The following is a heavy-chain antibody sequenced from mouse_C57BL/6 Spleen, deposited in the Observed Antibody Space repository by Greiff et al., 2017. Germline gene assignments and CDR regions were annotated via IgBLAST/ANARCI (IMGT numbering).Heavy chain of an antibody. D-gene: IGHD1-1*01. CDR2: INPNYGTT. CDR1: GYSFTDYN. CDR3: ARPHYYGSSFDY. V-gene: IGHV1-39*01. Sequence: VQLKESGPELVKPGASVKISCKASGYSFTDYNMNWVKQSNGKSLEWIGVINPNYGTTSYNEKFKGKATLTADKSSSTAYMELRSLTSEDSAVYFCARPHYYGSSFDYWGQGTTLTVSS. J-gene: IGHJ2*01.